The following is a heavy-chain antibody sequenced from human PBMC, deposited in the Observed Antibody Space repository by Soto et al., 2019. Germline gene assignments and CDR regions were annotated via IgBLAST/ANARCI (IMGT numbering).Heavy chain of an antibody. CDR1: VFTFISYS. CDR2: ISSSSSTI. V-gene: IGHV3-48*02. Sequence: PGWSLRLSCASSVFTFISYSMNWVRQAPGKGLEWVSYISSSSSTIYYADSVKGRFTISRDNAKNSLYLQMNSLRDEDTAVYYCARDLVYYDSSGRLGTYYYYYGMDVWGQGTTVTVSS. J-gene: IGHJ6*02. CDR3: ARDLVYYDSSGRLGTYYYYYGMDV. D-gene: IGHD3-22*01.